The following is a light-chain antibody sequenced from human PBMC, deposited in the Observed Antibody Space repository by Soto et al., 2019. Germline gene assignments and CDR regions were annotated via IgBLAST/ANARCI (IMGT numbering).Light chain of an antibody. Sequence: DIQMTQSPSSLSASVGDRVTITCRASQSISSYLNWYQQKPGKAPKLLIYAASSLQSGVPSRFSGSGSGTDFNRTISSLQPEDFATYYCQQSYRTPWTFGQGTKVEIK. CDR2: AAS. CDR1: QSISSY. J-gene: IGKJ1*01. CDR3: QQSYRTPWT. V-gene: IGKV1-39*01.